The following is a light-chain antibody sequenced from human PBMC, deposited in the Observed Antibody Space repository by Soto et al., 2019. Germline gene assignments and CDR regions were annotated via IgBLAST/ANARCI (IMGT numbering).Light chain of an antibody. CDR3: QQSNNWPYT. Sequence: EIVMTQSPATLSVSPGERATLSCRASQSVSSNLAWYQQNPGQAPRLLFYGASTRALGIPARFSGSGSGTDFTLTISSLQSEDFAVYYCQQSNNWPYTFGQGTKLEIK. CDR2: GAS. V-gene: IGKV3-15*01. J-gene: IGKJ2*01. CDR1: QSVSSN.